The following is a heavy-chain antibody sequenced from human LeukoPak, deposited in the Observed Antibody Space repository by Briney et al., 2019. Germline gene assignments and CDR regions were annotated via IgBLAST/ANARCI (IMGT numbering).Heavy chain of an antibody. Sequence: PSETLSLTCTVSGGSISSSSYHWGWIRQPPGKGLEWIGCIYYSGSTYYNPSLKSRVTMSVDTSKNHFSLKLISVTTADTAVHYCARQEGSSTEWGQGTLVTVSS. CDR1: GGSISSSSYH. J-gene: IGHJ4*02. V-gene: IGHV4-39*01. D-gene: IGHD2-2*01. CDR3: ARQEGSSTE. CDR2: IYYSGST.